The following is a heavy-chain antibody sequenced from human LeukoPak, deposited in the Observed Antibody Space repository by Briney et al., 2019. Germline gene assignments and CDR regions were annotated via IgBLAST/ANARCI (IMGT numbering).Heavy chain of an antibody. CDR2: ISGSGGST. J-gene: IGHJ4*02. CDR1: GFTFSSYV. V-gene: IGHV3-23*01. D-gene: IGHD2-21*01. CDR3: AKGWEYAVI. Sequence: GGSLRLSCAASGFTFSSYVMNWVRQAPGKGLEWVSAISGSGGSTYYADSVKGRFTISRDSSKNTLSLQMNSLRAEDTAVYYCAKGWEYAVIWGQGTLVTVSS.